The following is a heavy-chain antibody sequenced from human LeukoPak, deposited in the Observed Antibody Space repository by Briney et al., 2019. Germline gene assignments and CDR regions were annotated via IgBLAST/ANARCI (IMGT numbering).Heavy chain of an antibody. Sequence: GGSLRLSCAASGFSFSTYSMIWVRQAPGKGLEWVSSVSGTSEYIYYADSVRGRFTISRDNAKNTVYLQMNSLRAEDTAVYYCARWYSSGWYSDYWCQGTLVTVSS. CDR1: GFSFSTYS. CDR3: ARWYSSGWYSDY. CDR2: VSGTSEYI. D-gene: IGHD6-19*01. J-gene: IGHJ4*02. V-gene: IGHV3-21*06.